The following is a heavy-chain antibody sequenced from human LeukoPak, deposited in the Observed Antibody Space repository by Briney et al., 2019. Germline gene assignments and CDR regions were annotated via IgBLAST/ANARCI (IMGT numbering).Heavy chain of an antibody. Sequence: ASVKVSCKASGYTFTSYGISWVRQAPGQGLEWMGWISAYNGNTNYAQKLQGRVTVTTDTSTSTAYMELRSLRSDDTAVYYCARLDYYDSSGYPLPFDYWGQGTLVTVSS. J-gene: IGHJ4*02. CDR3: ARLDYYDSSGYPLPFDY. D-gene: IGHD3-22*01. CDR2: ISAYNGNT. V-gene: IGHV1-18*01. CDR1: GYTFTSYG.